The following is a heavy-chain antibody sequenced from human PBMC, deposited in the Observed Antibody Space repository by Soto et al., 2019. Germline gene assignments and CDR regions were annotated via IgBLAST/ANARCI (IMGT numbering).Heavy chain of an antibody. J-gene: IGHJ3*01. CDR1: VFTFSTSV. CDR2: ISGSGERT. Sequence: EVRLSESGGGLVQPGGSLRLSCAASVFTFSTSVMSWVRQAPGKGLQWVSSISGSGERTHYADSVKGRFTVSRDNTKNTLYLDMSNVTADDTALYYCTWSLVARDAFDEWGQGTTVIVSS. D-gene: IGHD5-12*01. V-gene: IGHV3-23*01. CDR3: TWSLVARDAFDE.